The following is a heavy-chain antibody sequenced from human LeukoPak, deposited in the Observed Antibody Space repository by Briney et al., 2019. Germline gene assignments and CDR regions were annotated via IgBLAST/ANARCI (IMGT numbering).Heavy chain of an antibody. CDR2: NSVSRGST. V-gene: IGHV3-23*01. J-gene: IGHJ4*02. Sequence: GGSLRLSCAASGFTFNNYAVSWVRQAPGKGLEWVSGNSVSRGSTFYADSVKGRFTISRDNSKNTLYLQMNSLRAEDTAVYYCAKGGSTSCPDYWGEGTLVTVSS. CDR3: AKGGSTSCPDY. D-gene: IGHD2-2*01. CDR1: GFTFNNYA.